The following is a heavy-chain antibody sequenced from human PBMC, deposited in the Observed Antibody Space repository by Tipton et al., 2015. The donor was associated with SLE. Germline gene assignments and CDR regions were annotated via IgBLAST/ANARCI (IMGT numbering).Heavy chain of an antibody. V-gene: IGHV4-39*06. CDR3: ARDGDFGDYAGWYFVL. Sequence: TLSLTCTVSGAYINSNTYDWGWIRQPAGKGLEWIGSMFYSGSTYYNPSRRSRVTISVDNSKNTVDLQMNSLRAEDTAVYFCARDGDFGDYAGWYFVLWGRGTLVTVSS. CDR1: GAYINSNTYD. D-gene: IGHD4-17*01. J-gene: IGHJ2*01. CDR2: MFYSGST.